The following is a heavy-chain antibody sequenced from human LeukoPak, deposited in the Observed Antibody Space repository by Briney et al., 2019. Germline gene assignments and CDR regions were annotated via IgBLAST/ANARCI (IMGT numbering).Heavy chain of an antibody. Sequence: PSETLSLTCTVSGGSVSSSSYYWGWIRQPPGKGLEWIGSIYYSGSTYYNPSLKSRVTISVDTSKNQFSLKLSSVTAADTAVCYCARQHGSGSPFPYYYYYMDVWGKGTTVTISS. CDR2: IYYSGST. J-gene: IGHJ6*03. V-gene: IGHV4-39*01. CDR3: ARQHGSGSPFPYYYYYMDV. CDR1: GGSVSSSSYY. D-gene: IGHD3-10*01.